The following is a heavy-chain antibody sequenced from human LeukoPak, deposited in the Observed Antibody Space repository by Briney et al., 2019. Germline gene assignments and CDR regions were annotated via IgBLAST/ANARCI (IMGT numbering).Heavy chain of an antibody. D-gene: IGHD5-18*01. CDR2: INWNGGSI. V-gene: IGHV3-20*01. J-gene: IGHJ4*02. CDR1: GFTFGDYV. CDR3: ARRSNRYSYGSNFDY. Sequence: PGGSLRLSCAASGFTFGDYVMTWVRQAPGKGLELVSGINWNGGSIAYADSVKGRFAVSRDNAKNSLYLQMNSLRAEDTAFYHCARRSNRYSYGSNFDYWGQGNLVTVSS.